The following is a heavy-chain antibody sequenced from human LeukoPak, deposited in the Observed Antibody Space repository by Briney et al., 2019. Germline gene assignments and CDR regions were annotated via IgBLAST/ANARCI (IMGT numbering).Heavy chain of an antibody. Sequence: PGGSLRLSCAASGFTVRSNYKSRVRPAPGKGLEWVSAIYSGGSTYYADSVKGRFTISRDNSKNTLYLQMNSLRAEDTAVYYCARDGDGYNPTLFGYWGQGTLVTVSS. V-gene: IGHV3-53*01. CDR3: ARDGDGYNPTLFGY. D-gene: IGHD5-24*01. CDR1: GFTVRSNY. CDR2: IYSGGST. J-gene: IGHJ4*02.